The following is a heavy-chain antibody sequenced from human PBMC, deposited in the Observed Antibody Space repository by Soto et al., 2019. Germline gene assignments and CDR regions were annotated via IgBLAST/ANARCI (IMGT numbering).Heavy chain of an antibody. Sequence: GGSLRLSCAASGFTFSGSAMHWVRQASGKGLEWVGRIRSKANSYATAYAASVKGRFTISRDDSKNTAYLQMNSLKTEDTAVYYCTLSPYCTNGVCYIPWGQGTLVTVSS. V-gene: IGHV3-73*01. CDR1: GFTFSGSA. J-gene: IGHJ5*02. CDR2: IRSKANSYAT. CDR3: TLSPYCTNGVCYIP. D-gene: IGHD2-8*01.